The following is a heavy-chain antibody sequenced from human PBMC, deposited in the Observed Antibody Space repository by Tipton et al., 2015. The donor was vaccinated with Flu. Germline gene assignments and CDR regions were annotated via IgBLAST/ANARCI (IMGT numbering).Heavy chain of an antibody. CDR2: IYYSGST. CDR1: GGSVSSGSYY. V-gene: IGHV4-61*01. D-gene: IGHD6-6*01. J-gene: IGHJ4*02. Sequence: TLSLTCTVSGGSVSSGSYYWSWIRQPPGKGLEWIGYIYYSGSTNYNPSLKSRVTISVDTSKNQFSLKLSSVTAADTAVYYCARETQRWGSSPFDYWGQGTLVTVSS. CDR3: ARETQRWGSSPFDY.